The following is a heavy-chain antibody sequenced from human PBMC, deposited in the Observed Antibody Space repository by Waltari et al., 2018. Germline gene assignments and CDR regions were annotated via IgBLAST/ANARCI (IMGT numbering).Heavy chain of an antibody. V-gene: IGHV1-2*02. CDR3: ARGVPYYYGSGSYYDY. D-gene: IGHD3-10*01. CDR2: INPNSGGT. J-gene: IGHJ4*02. Sequence: GLEWMGWINPNSGGTNYAQKFQGRVTMTRDTSISTAYMELSRLRSDDTAVYYCARGVPYYYGSGSYYDYWGQGTLVTVSS.